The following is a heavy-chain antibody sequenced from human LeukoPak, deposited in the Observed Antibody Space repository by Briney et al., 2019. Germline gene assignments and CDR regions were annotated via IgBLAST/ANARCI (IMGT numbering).Heavy chain of an antibody. J-gene: IGHJ5*02. D-gene: IGHD1-1*01. CDR3: ARMEIWFDP. V-gene: IGHV4-34*01. Sequence: SETLSLTCAAYGGSFSGYYWSWIRQPPGKGLEWIGEINHSGSTNYNPSLKSRVTISVDTSKNQFSLKLSSVTAADTAVYYWARMEIWFDPWGQGTLVTVSS. CDR1: GGSFSGYY. CDR2: INHSGST.